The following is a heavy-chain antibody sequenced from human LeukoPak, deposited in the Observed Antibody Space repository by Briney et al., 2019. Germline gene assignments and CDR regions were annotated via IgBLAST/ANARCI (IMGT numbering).Heavy chain of an antibody. CDR3: ARGYYGSDSYSEYFQY. Sequence: GASVKVSCKASGYTFTAYYIHWVRHAPGQGLVGVINPSSENTSYTQGFRGRVTMTRDASTSTVYMQLSSLRSEGTAVYYCARGYYGSDSYSEYFQYWGQGTLVAVSS. V-gene: IGHV1-46*01. J-gene: IGHJ1*01. CDR1: GYTFTAYY. CDR2: INPSSENT. D-gene: IGHD3-10*01.